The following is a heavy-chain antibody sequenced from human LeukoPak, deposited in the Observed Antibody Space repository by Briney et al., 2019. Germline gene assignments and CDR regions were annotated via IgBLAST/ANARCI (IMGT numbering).Heavy chain of an antibody. CDR3: AKEITIFGVGYDAFDI. CDR1: GFTFSTYG. V-gene: IGHV3-30*02. J-gene: IGHJ3*02. Sequence: GGSLRLSCAASGFTFSTYGMLWVRQAPGKGLEWVAFIRYDGSNKYYADSVKGRFTISRDNSKNTLYLQMNSLRAEDTAVYYCAKEITIFGVGYDAFDIWGQGTMVTVSS. D-gene: IGHD3-3*01. CDR2: IRYDGSNK.